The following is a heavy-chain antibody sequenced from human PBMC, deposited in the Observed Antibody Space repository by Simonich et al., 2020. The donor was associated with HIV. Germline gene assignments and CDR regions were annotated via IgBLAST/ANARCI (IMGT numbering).Heavy chain of an antibody. CDR2: ISWNSDST. V-gene: IGHV3-9*03. CDR3: AKDRYSSSSGSFDY. J-gene: IGHJ4*02. CDR1: GFTFDDYA. Sequence: EVQLVESGGGLVQPGRSLRRSCAASGFTFDDYAMHWVRQAHGKGLEWVSGISWNSDSTGYADSVKGRFTISRDNAKNSLYLQMNSLRAEDMALYYCAKDRYSSSSGSFDYWGQGTLVTVSS. D-gene: IGHD6-6*01.